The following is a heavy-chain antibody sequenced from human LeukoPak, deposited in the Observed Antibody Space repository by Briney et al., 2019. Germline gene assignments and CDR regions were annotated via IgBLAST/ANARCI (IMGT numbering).Heavy chain of an antibody. V-gene: IGHV3-23*01. CDR2: ISGSDGST. Sequence: GGSLRLSCAASGFTFRTYAMSWVRQAPGKGLEWVSGISGSDGSTYYADSVKGRFTISRDNSKNILYLQMNSLRAEDTAVYYCAREPYYGGNTRPFDYWGQGTLVTVSS. J-gene: IGHJ4*02. CDR1: GFTFRTYA. D-gene: IGHD4-23*01. CDR3: AREPYYGGNTRPFDY.